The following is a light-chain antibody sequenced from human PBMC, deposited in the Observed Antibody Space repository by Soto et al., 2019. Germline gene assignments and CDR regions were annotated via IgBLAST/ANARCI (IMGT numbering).Light chain of an antibody. J-gene: IGKJ1*01. CDR1: QSVVYSSNNKNY. Sequence: DIVMAQAPESLAVSLVERPTVSFMSSQSVVYSSNNKNYLAWYQQKLGQPHKLLIYWAYTRESGVHDRFSGSGSGTDFTLTIRRVEAEDVGVYYCMQTKQLPATVGQGTKVDI. CDR2: WAY. V-gene: IGKV4-1*01. CDR3: MQTKQLPAT.